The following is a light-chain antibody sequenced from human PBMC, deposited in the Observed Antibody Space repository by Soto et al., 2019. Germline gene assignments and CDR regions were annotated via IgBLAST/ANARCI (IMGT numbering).Light chain of an antibody. CDR2: EVS. J-gene: IGLJ2*01. Sequence: SVLTQPASVSGSPGQSITISCTGTSSDVDTYKYVSWYQQHPGKAPKLMIYEVSYRPSGVSDRFSGSKSGNTASLTISGLQAEDEADYYCCSYAGSTTRVQFGGGTKLTVL. V-gene: IGLV2-14*01. CDR3: CSYAGSTTRVQ. CDR1: SSDVDTYKY.